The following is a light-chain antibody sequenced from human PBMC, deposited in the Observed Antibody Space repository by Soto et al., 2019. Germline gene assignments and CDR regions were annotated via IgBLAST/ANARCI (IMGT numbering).Light chain of an antibody. CDR1: QTVSSNY. Sequence: VLAQAPDPPSLSPGERATLSRRASQTVSSNYLAWCQQRPGQAPRLLIYGASSRATGIPDRFSGSGSGTDFTLTISGLEPEDFAVYYCQQYGSSPGTFGQGTKVDIK. J-gene: IGKJ1*01. CDR2: GAS. CDR3: QQYGSSPGT. V-gene: IGKV3-20*01.